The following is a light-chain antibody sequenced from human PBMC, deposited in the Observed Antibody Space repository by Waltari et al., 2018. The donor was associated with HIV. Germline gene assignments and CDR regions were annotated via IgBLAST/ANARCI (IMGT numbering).Light chain of an antibody. CDR3: QQDESLPRT. J-gene: IGKJ2*02. V-gene: IGKV1-12*01. CDR1: KVISSW. CDR2: TAS. Sequence: DIQMNQSPSSVSASVGDRVTIRCRASKVISSWLAWYLHKPGKAPELLIHTASTLISGVPSRFSGSGYGTAFILTISSLQPEDSVTYYCQQDESLPRTFGQGTKLEIK.